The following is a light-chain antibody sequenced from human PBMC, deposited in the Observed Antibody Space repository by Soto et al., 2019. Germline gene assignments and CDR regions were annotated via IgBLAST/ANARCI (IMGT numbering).Light chain of an antibody. CDR1: SSDVGSYNY. J-gene: IGLJ1*01. Sequence: QSALTQPPSASGSPGQSVTISCTGTSSDVGSYNYVSWYQQNPGKAPKLIIYEVSKRPPGVPDRFSGSKSGKTASLSVSGLQAEDDGDYYCSSYAGSNIYVFGTGTKLTVL. CDR2: EVS. CDR3: SSYAGSNIYV. V-gene: IGLV2-8*01.